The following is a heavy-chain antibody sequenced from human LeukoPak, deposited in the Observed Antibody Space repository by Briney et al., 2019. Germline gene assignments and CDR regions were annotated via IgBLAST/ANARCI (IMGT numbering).Heavy chain of an antibody. CDR1: GFTFGNFW. Sequence: GGSLRLSCAASGFTFGNFWMSWVRQAPGRGLQWVASMKGDASLIYYVNSVRGRFTISRDNARNSLYLQMNSLRVEDTAVYYCARLFGGVTTFDYWGQGALVTVSS. D-gene: IGHD2-8*02. CDR2: MKGDASLI. V-gene: IGHV3-7*01. CDR3: ARLFGGVTTFDY. J-gene: IGHJ4*02.